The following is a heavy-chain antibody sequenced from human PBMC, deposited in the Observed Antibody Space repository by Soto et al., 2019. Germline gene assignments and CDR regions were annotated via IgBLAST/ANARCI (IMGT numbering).Heavy chain of an antibody. CDR3: AGDFGGDCYFAYKYYGMDV. J-gene: IGHJ6*02. V-gene: IGHV1-18*04. Sequence: ASVNGYFNASGYTFTSDVISWVRQAPGQVLDCIGWISVYRDNTNYAQNLQGRVTLTTDTSTSTSYMELRSLTSDDTAVYYCAGDFGGDCYFAYKYYGMDVWGQGATVTVSS. D-gene: IGHD2-21*02. CDR2: ISVYRDNT. CDR1: GYTFTSDV.